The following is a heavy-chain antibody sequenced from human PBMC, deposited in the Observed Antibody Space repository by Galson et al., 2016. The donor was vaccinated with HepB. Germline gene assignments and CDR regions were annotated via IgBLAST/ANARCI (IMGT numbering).Heavy chain of an antibody. J-gene: IGHJ1*01. CDR3: AREGEFCGDDCYSGYFQH. D-gene: IGHD2-21*01. Sequence: SLRLSCAASGFTLTTYGIHWLRQAPGKGLEWIAFTSNSGRTIYYAGSVRRRFSSARDSERNTVTLQMNNLRPEDTAVYFCAREGEFCGDDCYSGYFQHWGQGTLVTVSS. CDR2: TSNSGRTI. V-gene: IGHV3-30*03. CDR1: GFTLTTYG.